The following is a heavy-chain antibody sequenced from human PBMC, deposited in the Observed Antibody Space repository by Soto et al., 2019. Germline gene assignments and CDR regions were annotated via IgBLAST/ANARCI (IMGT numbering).Heavy chain of an antibody. Sequence: QPGGSLRLSCTASGFTFGDYAMSWFRQAPGKGLEWVGFIRSKTYGGTTEYAASVKGRFTISRDDSKSITYLQMNSLKTEDTAVYYCTFTRCSSTSRYAPNWFDPWGQGTLVTVSS. D-gene: IGHD2-2*01. J-gene: IGHJ5*02. CDR1: GFTFGDYA. CDR3: TFTRCSSTSRYAPNWFDP. CDR2: IRSKTYGGTT. V-gene: IGHV3-49*03.